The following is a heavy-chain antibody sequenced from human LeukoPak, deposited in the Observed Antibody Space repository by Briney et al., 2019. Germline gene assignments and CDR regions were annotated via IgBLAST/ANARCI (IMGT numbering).Heavy chain of an antibody. V-gene: IGHV3-66*01. D-gene: IGHD6-6*01. CDR2: VNTGGST. CDR3: ATDSSSRPEDY. J-gene: IGHJ4*02. Sequence: PGGSLRLSCAAAGLTVSSTYMIWVRQAPGKGLEWVSLVNTGGSTYYADSVKGRFTISRDNSKNTLYLQMNSLRAEDTAVYYCATDSSSRPEDYWGQGTRVTVSS. CDR1: GLTVSSTY.